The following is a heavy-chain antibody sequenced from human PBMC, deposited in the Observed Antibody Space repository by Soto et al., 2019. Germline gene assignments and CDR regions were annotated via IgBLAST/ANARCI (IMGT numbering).Heavy chain of an antibody. CDR3: AVYYYDSSGYDGMDV. J-gene: IGHJ6*02. CDR2: ISDSGSNT. CDR1: GFKISSSS. Sequence: EVQLVESGGGLVQPGGSLRLSCAAFGFKISSSSMNWVRQAPGRGLEWVAYISDSGSNTLYADSVKGRFTVSGDTAKNALYLQMSGLSGEDRAVYYCAVYYYDSSGYDGMDVWGQGTTVTVSS. D-gene: IGHD3-22*01. V-gene: IGHV3-48*01.